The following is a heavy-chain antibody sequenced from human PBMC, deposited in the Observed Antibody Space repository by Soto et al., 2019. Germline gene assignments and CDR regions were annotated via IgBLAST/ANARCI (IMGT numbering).Heavy chain of an antibody. Sequence: QVQLVESGGGVVQPGRSLRLSCAASGFTFSRYGMHWVRQAPGKGLEWIGYIHYSGTTYDNPSLNSRVTMSVDTSKNQFTLKLSSVTAVDTALYYCARGGGNGDAFDVWGQGTLVTVSS. J-gene: IGHJ3*01. CDR3: ARGGGNGDAFDV. CDR2: IHYSGTT. V-gene: IGHV4-28*03. CDR1: GFTFSRYG. D-gene: IGHD2-15*01.